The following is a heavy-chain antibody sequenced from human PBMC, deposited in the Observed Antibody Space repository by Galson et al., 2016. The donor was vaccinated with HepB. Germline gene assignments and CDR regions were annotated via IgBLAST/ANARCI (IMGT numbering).Heavy chain of an antibody. Sequence: PALVKPTQTLTLTCTFSGFSLRTSGEGVGWIRQPPGKALEWLALVYWDDYKRYSPSLMSRLTITKDTSKNQVVLTMANMDPVDTGTYYCAHSPTAVSDNFDAFDIWGRGTTVTVSA. D-gene: IGHD6-19*01. CDR1: GFSLRTSGEG. J-gene: IGHJ3*02. CDR3: AHSPTAVSDNFDAFDI. CDR2: VYWDDYK. V-gene: IGHV2-5*02.